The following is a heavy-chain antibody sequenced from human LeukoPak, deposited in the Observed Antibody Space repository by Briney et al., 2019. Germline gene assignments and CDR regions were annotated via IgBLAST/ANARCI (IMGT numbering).Heavy chain of an antibody. D-gene: IGHD1-14*01. V-gene: IGHV4-34*01. CDR2: INHSGST. CDR1: GGSFSGYH. CDR3: ARGYHDYYDH. Sequence: SETLSLTCAVYGGSFSGYHWSWIRQPPGKGLEWIGEINHSGSTNYYPSLKSRVTISVDTSKNQFSLKVSSVTAADTAVYYCARGYHDYYDHWGQGTLVTVSS. J-gene: IGHJ4*02.